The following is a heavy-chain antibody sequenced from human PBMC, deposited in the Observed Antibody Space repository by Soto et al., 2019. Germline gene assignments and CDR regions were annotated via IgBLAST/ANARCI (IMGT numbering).Heavy chain of an antibody. D-gene: IGHD6-13*01. CDR2: INAGNGNT. J-gene: IGHJ4*02. CDR1: GYTFTSYA. V-gene: IGHV1-3*01. CDR3: ARGGYNPYSSSGYVQDY. Sequence: ASVKVSCKASGYTFTSYAMHWVRQAPGQRLEWMGWINAGNGNTKYSQKFQGRVTITRDTSASTAYMELSSLRYEETAVYYCARGGYNPYSSSGYVQDYWGQGTLVTVSS.